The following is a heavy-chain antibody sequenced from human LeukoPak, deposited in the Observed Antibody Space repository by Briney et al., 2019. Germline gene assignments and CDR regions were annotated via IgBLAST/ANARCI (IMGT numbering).Heavy chain of an antibody. CDR2: INHSGST. D-gene: IGHD2-2*01. CDR3: AHCSSTSCYGRGDY. J-gene: IGHJ4*02. V-gene: IGHV4-34*01. CDR1: GGSFSGYY. Sequence: SETLSLTCAVYGGSFSGYYWSWIRQPPGKGLEWIGEINHSGSTNYNPSLKSRVTISVDTSKNQFSLKLSPVTAADTAVYYCAHCSSTSCYGRGDYWGQGTLVTVSS.